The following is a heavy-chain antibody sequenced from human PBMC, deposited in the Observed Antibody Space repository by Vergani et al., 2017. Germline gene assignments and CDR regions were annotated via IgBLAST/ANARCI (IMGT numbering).Heavy chain of an antibody. D-gene: IGHD4-11*01. V-gene: IGHV1-24*01. CDR3: ATDLDNSNYYYYYYGMDV. CDR2: FDPEDGET. Sequence: QVQLVQSGAEVKKPGASVKVSCKVSGYTLTELSMHWVRQAPGKGLEWMGGFDPEDGETIYAQKFQGRVTMTEDTSTDTAYMELSSLRSEETAVYYCATDLDNSNYYYYYYGMDVWGQGTTVTVSS. J-gene: IGHJ6*02. CDR1: GYTLTELS.